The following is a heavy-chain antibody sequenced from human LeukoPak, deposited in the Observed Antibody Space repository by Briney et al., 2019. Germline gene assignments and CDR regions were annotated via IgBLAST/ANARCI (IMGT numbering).Heavy chain of an antibody. CDR2: IYYTGST. CDR1: GYSISSGYY. D-gene: IGHD6-13*01. J-gene: IGHJ4*02. CDR3: ARSLIPEQLVLNF. V-gene: IGHV4-59*01. Sequence: SETLSLTCTVSGYSISSGYYWNWIRQPPGKGLEWIGYIYYTGSTNYNPSLKSRVTMSVDTSNNQFSLNLRSVTPEDTAVYYCARSLIPEQLVLNFWGQGTLVTVSS.